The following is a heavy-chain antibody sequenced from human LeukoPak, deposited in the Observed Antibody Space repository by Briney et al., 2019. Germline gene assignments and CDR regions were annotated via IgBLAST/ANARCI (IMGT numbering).Heavy chain of an antibody. Sequence: PPETLSLTCTVAGGSISTRNYYWGWIRQPPGNGLEWIGIIFYSGSTYYSPSLRSRVTISLDTSRNQFSLKLTSVTAADTAVYYCAKVPLRTGLKYFDYWGQGTLVTVSS. CDR2: IFYSGST. J-gene: IGHJ4*02. CDR3: AKVPLRTGLKYFDY. CDR1: GGSISTRNYY. D-gene: IGHD3/OR15-3a*01. V-gene: IGHV4-39*07.